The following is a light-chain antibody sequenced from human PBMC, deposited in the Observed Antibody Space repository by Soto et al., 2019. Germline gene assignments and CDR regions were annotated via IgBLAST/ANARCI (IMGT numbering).Light chain of an antibody. Sequence: EIVLTQSPDTLSLSPGERATVSCRASQSVSRSNLAWYQHKPGQAPRLLIYGTSNRATGIPDRFTGSGSGTDLNLTIGSLEPEDFAVYYCEQYRSSPPSITFGQGTRLEIK. CDR2: GTS. CDR3: EQYRSSPPSIT. V-gene: IGKV3-20*01. J-gene: IGKJ5*01. CDR1: QSVSRSN.